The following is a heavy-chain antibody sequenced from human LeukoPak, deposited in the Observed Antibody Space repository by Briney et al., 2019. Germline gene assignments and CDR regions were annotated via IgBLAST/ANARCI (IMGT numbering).Heavy chain of an antibody. CDR3: ARASTDILTGYPGIFWFDP. J-gene: IGHJ5*02. CDR2: IYTSGST. CDR1: GGSISSYY. Sequence: SETLSLTCTVSGGSISSYYWSWLRQPAGKGLEWIGRIYTSGSTNYNPSLKSRVTMSVETSKNQFSLKLSSVTAADTAVYYCARASTDILTGYPGIFWFDPWGQGTLVTVSS. D-gene: IGHD3-9*01. V-gene: IGHV4-4*07.